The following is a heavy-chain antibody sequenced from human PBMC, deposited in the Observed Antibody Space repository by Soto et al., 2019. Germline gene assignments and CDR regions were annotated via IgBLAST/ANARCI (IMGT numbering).Heavy chain of an antibody. V-gene: IGHV4-61*05. CDR3: ARGYCSSTSCFDP. CDR1: GVSISSSCYY. D-gene: IGHD2-2*01. CDR2: IHYSGST. Sequence: TSETLSLTCTVSGVSISSSCYYWGWIRQPPGKGLEWIGYIHYSGSTTYNPSLKSRVTISVDTSKNQFSLKLSSVTAADTAVYYCARGYCSSTSCFDPWGQGTLVTVSS. J-gene: IGHJ5*02.